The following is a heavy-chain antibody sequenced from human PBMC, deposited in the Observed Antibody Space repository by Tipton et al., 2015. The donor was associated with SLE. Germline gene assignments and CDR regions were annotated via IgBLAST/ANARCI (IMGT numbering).Heavy chain of an antibody. CDR2: IYYSGST. CDR1: GGSISSHY. CDR3: ARATRTDFRY. Sequence: TLSLTCTVSGGSISSHYWSWIRQPPGKGLEWIGYIYYSGSTNYNPSLKSRVTISVDTSKNQFSLKLSSVTAADTAVYYCARATRTDFRYWGQGTLVTVSS. D-gene: IGHD1/OR15-1a*01. V-gene: IGHV4-59*11. J-gene: IGHJ4*02.